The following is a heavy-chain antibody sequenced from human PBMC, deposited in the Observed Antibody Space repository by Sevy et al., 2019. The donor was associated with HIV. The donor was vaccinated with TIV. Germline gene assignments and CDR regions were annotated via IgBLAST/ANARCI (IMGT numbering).Heavy chain of an antibody. CDR3: AREGQLWFVYYFDN. D-gene: IGHD3-10*01. Sequence: GGSLRLSCTASVFTFRNYAMNWVRQAPGKGLERVALISYDGSNKYYADSVRGRFAISRDNSKNTLYLQMNSLRPEDTAIYYCAREGQLWFVYYFDNWGQGTLVTVSS. V-gene: IGHV3-30*09. CDR1: VFTFRNYA. J-gene: IGHJ4*02. CDR2: ISYDGSNK.